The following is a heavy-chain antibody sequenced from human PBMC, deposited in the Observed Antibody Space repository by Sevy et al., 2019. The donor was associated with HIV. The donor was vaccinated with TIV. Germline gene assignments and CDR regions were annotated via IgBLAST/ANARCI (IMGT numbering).Heavy chain of an antibody. D-gene: IGHD2-15*01. CDR3: AKDRAVVVVAATPLHS. CDR2: ISGSGGST. Sequence: GGSLRLSCAASGFTFSSYAMSWVRQAPGKGLEWVSAISGSGGSTYYADSVKGRLTISRDNSQNTLYLQMNSLRAEDTAVYYCAKDRAVVVVAATPLHSWGQGTLVTVSS. CDR1: GFTFSSYA. V-gene: IGHV3-23*01. J-gene: IGHJ4*02.